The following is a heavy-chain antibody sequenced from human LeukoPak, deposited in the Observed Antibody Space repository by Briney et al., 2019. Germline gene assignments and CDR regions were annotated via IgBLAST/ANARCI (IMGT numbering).Heavy chain of an antibody. CDR2: ISGSGGST. Sequence: GGSLRLSCAASGFTFSSYAMSWVRQAPGKGLEWVSAISGSGGSTYYADSVKGRFTIPRDNSKNTLYLQMNSLRAEDTAVYYCANGRAHYYDSSGPTSTNWGQGTLVTVSS. CDR1: GFTFSSYA. J-gene: IGHJ4*02. CDR3: ANGRAHYYDSSGPTSTN. V-gene: IGHV3-23*01. D-gene: IGHD3-22*01.